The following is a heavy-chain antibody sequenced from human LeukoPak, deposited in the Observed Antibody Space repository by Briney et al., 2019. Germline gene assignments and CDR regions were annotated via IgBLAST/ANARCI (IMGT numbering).Heavy chain of an antibody. Sequence: PSETLSLTCTVSGGSIGNFYWTWIRQPPGKGREWIGFVTYSGSTNYNPSLKNRVTISVDTSKNQFSLRLSSVAAADTAVYFCARLNPSLDILTGYYIDYWGQGTLVPVSS. CDR2: VTYSGST. CDR1: GGSIGNFY. CDR3: ARLNPSLDILTGYYIDY. J-gene: IGHJ4*02. V-gene: IGHV4-59*12. D-gene: IGHD3-9*01.